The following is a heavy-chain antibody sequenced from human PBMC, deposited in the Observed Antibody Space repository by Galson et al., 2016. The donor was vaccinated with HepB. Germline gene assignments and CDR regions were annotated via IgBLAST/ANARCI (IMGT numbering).Heavy chain of an antibody. CDR1: GDTFTGYY. J-gene: IGHJ3*02. D-gene: IGHD6-25*01. V-gene: IGHV1-2*04. Sequence: SVKVSCKASGDTFTGYYIHWVRQAPGQRLEWMAWLSANSGATNYAQKFQGWVTMTRDTSISTAYMELTSLTSDATAIYYCATSTGYRSGWGAFDIWGQGTMVTVSS. CDR3: ATSTGYRSGWGAFDI. CDR2: LSANSGAT.